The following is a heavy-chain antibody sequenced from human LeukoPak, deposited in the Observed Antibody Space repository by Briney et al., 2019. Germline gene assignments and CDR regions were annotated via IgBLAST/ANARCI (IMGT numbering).Heavy chain of an antibody. J-gene: IGHJ4*02. D-gene: IGHD3-3*01. V-gene: IGHV3-23*01. Sequence: GGSLRLSCAASGFTFSNYAMSWVRQAPGKGLEGVSSISGSGGSTNYADSVKGRFTISRDTAKNTLYLQMSSLRAEDTAVYYCAKAFYDFWSGYCFDYWGQGTLVTVSS. CDR1: GFTFSNYA. CDR2: ISGSGGST. CDR3: AKAFYDFWSGYCFDY.